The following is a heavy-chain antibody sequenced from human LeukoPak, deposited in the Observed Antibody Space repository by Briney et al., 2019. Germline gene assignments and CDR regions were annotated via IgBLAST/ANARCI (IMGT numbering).Heavy chain of an antibody. Sequence: PGGSLRLSCAASGFTFSNAWMSWVRQAPGKGLEWVGRIKSKTGGGTTDYGAPVKGRFTISREDSKNTLYLQMNSLKTEDTAVYYCTKYFMTHDAFDIWGQGTIVTVSS. V-gene: IGHV3-15*01. CDR2: IKSKTGGGTT. D-gene: IGHD2/OR15-2a*01. CDR3: TKYFMTHDAFDI. J-gene: IGHJ3*02. CDR1: GFTFSNAW.